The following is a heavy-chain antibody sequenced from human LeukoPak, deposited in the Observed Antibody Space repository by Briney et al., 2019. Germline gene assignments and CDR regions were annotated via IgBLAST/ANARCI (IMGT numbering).Heavy chain of an antibody. Sequence: PGGSLRLSCTASGFTLGDYAMSWFRQAPGKGLEWVGFIRSKAYGGTTEYAASVKGRFTISRDDSKSIAYLQMNSLKTEDTAVYYCTRANYYDSSGYYEPPDYWGQGTLVTVSS. CDR2: IRSKAYGGTT. CDR3: TRANYYDSSGYYEPPDY. CDR1: GFTLGDYA. V-gene: IGHV3-49*03. D-gene: IGHD3-22*01. J-gene: IGHJ4*02.